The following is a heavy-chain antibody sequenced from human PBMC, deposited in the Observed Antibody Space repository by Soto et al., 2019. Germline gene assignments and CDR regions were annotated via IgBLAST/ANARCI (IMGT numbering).Heavy chain of an antibody. V-gene: IGHV3-49*03. CDR1: GFTFGDYA. D-gene: IGHD4-17*01. CDR2: IRSKAYGGTT. Sequence: QPGGSLRLSCTASGFTFGDYAMSWFRQAPGKGLEWVGFIRSKAYGGTTEYAASVKGRFTISRDDSKSITYLQMNSLKTEDTAVYYCTRANYGGRLRWYYYGMDVWGQGTTVTVSS. CDR3: TRANYGGRLRWYYYGMDV. J-gene: IGHJ6*02.